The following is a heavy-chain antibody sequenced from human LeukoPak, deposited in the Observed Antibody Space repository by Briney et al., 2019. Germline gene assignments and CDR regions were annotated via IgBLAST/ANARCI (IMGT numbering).Heavy chain of an antibody. CDR2: ISAYNGNT. J-gene: IGHJ4*02. V-gene: IGHV1-18*01. D-gene: IGHD3-10*01. CDR1: GYTFTSYG. Sequence: ASVKVSCKASGYTFTSYGISWVRQAPGQGLEWMGWISAYNGNTNYAQKLQGRVTMTRDTSISTVYMELSSLRFDDTAIYYCARGPSSGIDYWGQGTLVTVSS. CDR3: ARGPSSGIDY.